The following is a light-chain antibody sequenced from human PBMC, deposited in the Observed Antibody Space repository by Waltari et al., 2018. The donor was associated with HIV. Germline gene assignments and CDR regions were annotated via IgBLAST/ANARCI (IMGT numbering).Light chain of an antibody. CDR1: QTVSNNY. CDR2: DAS. J-gene: IGKJ4*01. CDR3: QQSYSTPPT. Sequence: EIVLTQSPATLSLSPGERATLSCGASQTVSNNYLAWYQQKPGLAPRLLIYDASSRAAGVPDRFSGSGSGTNFTLTISRLEPEDFATYYCQQSYSTPPTFGGGTKVEIK. V-gene: IGKV3D-20*01.